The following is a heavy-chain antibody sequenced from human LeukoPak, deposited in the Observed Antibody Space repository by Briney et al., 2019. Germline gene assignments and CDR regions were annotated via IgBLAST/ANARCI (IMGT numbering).Heavy chain of an antibody. CDR3: ARGSYIISSGYYRPFDN. Sequence: PSETLSLTCIVSGDSLNNDTYYWNWLRQPAGTGLEGFGRMYVNGGSNYNPALKTRVSISVDTSKRQFSPRLSSVTAADTATYFCARGSYIISSGYYRPFDNWGQGIRVIVSS. CDR1: GDSLNNDTYY. J-gene: IGHJ4*02. CDR2: MYVNGGS. V-gene: IGHV4-61*02. D-gene: IGHD3-3*01.